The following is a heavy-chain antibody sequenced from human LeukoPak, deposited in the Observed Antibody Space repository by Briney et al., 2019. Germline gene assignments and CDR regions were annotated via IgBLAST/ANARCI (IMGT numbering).Heavy chain of an antibody. D-gene: IGHD4-17*01. CDR1: GFTFSTSD. V-gene: IGHV3-13*01. J-gene: IGHJ4*02. CDR2: IGTADDT. CDR3: AKAYYDDYATAPRDFYY. Sequence: GGSLRLSCAASGFTFSTSDMHWVRQLSGKGLEWVSAIGTADDTFYSDSVKGRFTISRDNAKNSLYLQMNSLRAEDTAVYYCAKAYYDDYATAPRDFYYWGQGTLVTVSS.